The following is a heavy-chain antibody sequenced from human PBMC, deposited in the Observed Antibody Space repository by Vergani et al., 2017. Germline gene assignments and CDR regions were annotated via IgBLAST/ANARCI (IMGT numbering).Heavy chain of an antibody. J-gene: IGHJ6*02. CDR1: GFTFDDYA. V-gene: IGHV3-43D*04. Sequence: EVQLVESGGGLVKPGGSLRLSCAASGFTFDDYAMHWVRQAPGKGLEWVSLISWDGGSTYYADSVKGRFTISRDNSKNSLYLQMNSLRAEDTALYYCAKDSSSWYVGSNYYYYGMDVWGQGTTVTVSS. CDR3: AKDSSSWYVGSNYYYYGMDV. CDR2: ISWDGGST. D-gene: IGHD6-13*01.